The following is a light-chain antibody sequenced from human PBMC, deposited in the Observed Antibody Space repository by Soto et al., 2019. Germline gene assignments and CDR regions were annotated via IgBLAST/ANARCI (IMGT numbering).Light chain of an antibody. J-gene: IGLJ1*01. CDR1: KLGNKY. Sequence: SYELTQRPSVSVSPGQTASITCSGNKLGNKYASWYQQKPGQSPVLVIYQDAKRPSGIPERFSGSNSGNTATLTISGTQAMDEADYYCQAWDSSTAVFGTGTKVTVL. CDR3: QAWDSSTAV. V-gene: IGLV3-1*01. CDR2: QDA.